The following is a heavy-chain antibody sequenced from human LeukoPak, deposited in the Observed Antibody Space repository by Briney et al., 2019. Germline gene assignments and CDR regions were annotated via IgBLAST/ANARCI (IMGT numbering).Heavy chain of an antibody. CDR3: ATPKGGSGKGTTYARRAFDI. V-gene: IGHV1-69*04. CDR2: IIPILGIA. Sequence: GASVKVSCKASGGTFSSYAISWVRQAPGQGLEWMGRIIPILGIANYAQKFQGRVTITADKSTSTAYMELSSLRSEDTAVYYCATPKGGSGKGTTYARRAFDIWGQGTMVTVSS. CDR1: GGTFSSYA. J-gene: IGHJ3*02. D-gene: IGHD3-10*01.